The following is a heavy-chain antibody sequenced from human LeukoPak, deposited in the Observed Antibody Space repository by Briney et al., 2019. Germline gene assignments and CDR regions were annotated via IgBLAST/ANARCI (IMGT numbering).Heavy chain of an antibody. J-gene: IGHJ4*02. CDR3: ARDVV. CDR2: IYSGGGT. D-gene: IGHD2-15*01. CDR1: GFTVRNNY. V-gene: IGHV3-53*05. Sequence: PGGSLRLSCAASGFTVRNNYMSWVRQDPGKGLEWISVIYSGGGTSYADSVKGRFTISRDNSKNTLYLQMNSLSAEDTAVYYCARDVVWGQGALVTVSS.